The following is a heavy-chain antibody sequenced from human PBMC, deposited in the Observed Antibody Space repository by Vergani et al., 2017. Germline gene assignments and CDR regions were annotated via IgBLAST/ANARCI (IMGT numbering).Heavy chain of an antibody. D-gene: IGHD2-2*02. J-gene: IGHJ4*02. V-gene: IGHV3-30-3*01. CDR3: VRDRGLCAGGRCYTEAWDY. Sequence: QVQLVESGGGVVQPGTSLRLSCVVSGFALNRHAMYWVRQAPGKGLEWVVGISFDGTNEYYPDLVKGRFTISRDIAKNTLYLQVRSLRLEDTGFYYCVRDRGLCAGGRCYTEAWDYWGQGTPVTVSS. CDR1: GFALNRHA. CDR2: ISFDGTNE.